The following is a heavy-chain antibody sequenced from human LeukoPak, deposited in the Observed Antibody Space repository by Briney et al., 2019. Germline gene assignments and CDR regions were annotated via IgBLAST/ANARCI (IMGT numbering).Heavy chain of an antibody. J-gene: IGHJ4*02. D-gene: IGHD4-17*01. V-gene: IGHV3-48*04. CDR3: ARVDYGDYTGEDY. CDR2: ISSSSSTI. Sequence: GGSVRLSCAASGFTFSSYSMNWVRQAPGKGLEWVSYISSSSSTIYYADSVKGRFTISRDNAKNSLYLQMNSLRAEDTALYYCARVDYGDYTGEDYWGQGTLVTVSS. CDR1: GFTFSSYS.